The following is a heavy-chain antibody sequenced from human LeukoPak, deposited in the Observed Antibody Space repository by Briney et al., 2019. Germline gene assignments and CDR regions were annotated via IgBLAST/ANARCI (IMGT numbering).Heavy chain of an antibody. CDR1: GFTFSTYA. D-gene: IGHD3-10*01. V-gene: IGHV3-23*01. CDR2: LSGSGDNT. Sequence: GGSLRLSCAASGFTFSTYAMSWVRQAPGKGLEWVSTLSGSGDNTYYADSVKGRFTISRDNSKNTLYLQMNSLRAEDTAVYYCAKVGWDYYGSGSYPPHLDYWGQGTLVTVSS. J-gene: IGHJ4*02. CDR3: AKVGWDYYGSGSYPPHLDY.